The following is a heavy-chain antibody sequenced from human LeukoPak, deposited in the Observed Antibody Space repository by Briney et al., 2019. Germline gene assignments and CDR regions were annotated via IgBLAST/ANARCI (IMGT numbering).Heavy chain of an antibody. Sequence: SETLSLTRTVSRGSTTSYYWSCISDPPREGLWWIWYIYYSGSTNYNTSPKSRVTISVDTSKNQFSLKLSSVTAAATAVYYCARDRGYYGDYYWYFDVWGRGTLVTVSS. V-gene: IGHV4-59*01. CDR3: ARDRGYYGDYYWYFDV. CDR2: IYYSGST. CDR1: RGSTTSYY. J-gene: IGHJ2*01. D-gene: IGHD4-17*01.